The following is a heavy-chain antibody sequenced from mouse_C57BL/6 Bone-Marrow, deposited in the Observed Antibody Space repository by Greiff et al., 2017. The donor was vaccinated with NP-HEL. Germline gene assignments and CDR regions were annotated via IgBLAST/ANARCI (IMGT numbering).Heavy chain of an antibody. D-gene: IGHD1-1*01. Sequence: VQLQESGPELVKPGASVKISCKASGYAFSSSWMNWVKQRPGRGLEWIGRIYPGDGATNYNGKFKGKATLTADKSSSTAYMQLSSLTSEDSAVYFCARLDGNEDYYAMDYWGQGTSVTVSS. V-gene: IGHV1-82*01. CDR2: IYPGDGAT. CDR1: GYAFSSSW. J-gene: IGHJ4*01. CDR3: ARLDGNEDYYAMDY.